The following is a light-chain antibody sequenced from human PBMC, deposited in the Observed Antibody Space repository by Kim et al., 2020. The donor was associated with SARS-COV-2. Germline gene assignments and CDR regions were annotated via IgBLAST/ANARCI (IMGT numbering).Light chain of an antibody. J-gene: IGLJ3*02. CDR1: NIGSKS. CDR2: YDS. V-gene: IGLV3-21*04. CDR3: QVWYSSSDHPV. Sequence: SYELTQPPSVSVAPGKTARITCGGNNIGSKSVHWYQQKPGQAPVLVIYYDSDRPSGIPARFSGSNSGNTATLTISRVEAGDEADYYCQVWYSSSDHPVFG.